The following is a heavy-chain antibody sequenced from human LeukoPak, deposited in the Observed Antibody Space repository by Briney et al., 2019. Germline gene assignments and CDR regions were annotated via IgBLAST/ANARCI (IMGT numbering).Heavy chain of an antibody. V-gene: IGHV3-30*04. Sequence: GGSLRLSCAASGFTFSSYAMHWVRQAPGKGLEWVAVISYDGSNKYYADSVKGRFTISRDNAKNSLYLQMNSLRAEDTAVYYCARVGTPMVTIVAPYYMDVWGKGTTVTVSS. CDR2: ISYDGSNK. J-gene: IGHJ6*03. CDR3: ARVGTPMVTIVAPYYMDV. CDR1: GFTFSSYA. D-gene: IGHD5-18*01.